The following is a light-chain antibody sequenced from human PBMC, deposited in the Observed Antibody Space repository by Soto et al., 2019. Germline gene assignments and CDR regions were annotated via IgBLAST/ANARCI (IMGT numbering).Light chain of an antibody. CDR3: QQYNTYPLT. Sequence: DIQMTQSPSTLSASVGDRVTIACRASQSISSWLAWYQQKPGNAPKLLIYQASSLQSGVPSRFGGSGSGTEFTLTISSLQPDDFATYYCQQYNTYPLTFGRGTKVDIK. J-gene: IGKJ4*01. V-gene: IGKV1-5*03. CDR2: QAS. CDR1: QSISSW.